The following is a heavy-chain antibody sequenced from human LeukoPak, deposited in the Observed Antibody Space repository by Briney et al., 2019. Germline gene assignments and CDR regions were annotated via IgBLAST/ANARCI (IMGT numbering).Heavy chain of an antibody. Sequence: PSETLSLTCTVSGGSISSSSYYWGWIHQPPGKGLEWIGSIYYSGSTYYNPSLKSRVTVSVDTSKNQFSLKVTSVTAADTAVYYCARDVVTKVQYWGQGILVSVSS. V-gene: IGHV4-39*07. CDR1: GGSISSSSYY. CDR2: IYYSGST. J-gene: IGHJ4*02. CDR3: ARDVVTKVQY. D-gene: IGHD3-10*01.